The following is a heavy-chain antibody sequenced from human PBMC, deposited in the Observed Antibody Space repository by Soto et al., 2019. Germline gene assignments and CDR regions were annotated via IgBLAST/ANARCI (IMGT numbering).Heavy chain of an antibody. CDR1: GFTFSTYA. D-gene: IGHD1-1*01. CDR3: VKELEGRPNAFDY. CDR2: ISGSGVDT. Sequence: VGSLGLPCVASGFTFSTYAISWVRQGPGKRLEWVSAISGSGVDTYYADSVKGRFTISRDNSKNTLFVQINSLRAEDTAVYYCVKELEGRPNAFDYWGQGALVTVSS. J-gene: IGHJ4*02. V-gene: IGHV3-23*01.